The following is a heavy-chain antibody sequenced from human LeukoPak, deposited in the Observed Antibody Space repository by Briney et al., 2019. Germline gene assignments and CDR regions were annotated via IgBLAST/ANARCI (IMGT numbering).Heavy chain of an antibody. CDR2: IYYSGST. Sequence: PSETLSLTCTVSGGSISSYYWSWIRQPPGKGLEWIGYIYYSGSTNYNPSLKSRVTISVDTSKNQFSLKLSSVTAADTAVYYCARESDSSGYYDAFDTWGQGTMVTVSS. CDR3: ARESDSSGYYDAFDT. CDR1: GGSISSYY. J-gene: IGHJ3*02. D-gene: IGHD3-22*01. V-gene: IGHV4-59*01.